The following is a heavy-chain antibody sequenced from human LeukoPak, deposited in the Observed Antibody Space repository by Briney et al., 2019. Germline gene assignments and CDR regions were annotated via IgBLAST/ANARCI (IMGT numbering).Heavy chain of an antibody. CDR1: GYSISSGYY. Sequence: PSETLSLTCAVSGYSISSGYYWGWLRQPPGKGLEWIGNIYHSGSTYYNPSLKSRVTISLDTSKNQFSLKLSSVTAADTAMYYCARRGQRNWFDPWGQGTLVTVSS. J-gene: IGHJ5*02. CDR3: ARRGQRNWFDP. CDR2: IYHSGST. V-gene: IGHV4-38-2*01. D-gene: IGHD2-2*01.